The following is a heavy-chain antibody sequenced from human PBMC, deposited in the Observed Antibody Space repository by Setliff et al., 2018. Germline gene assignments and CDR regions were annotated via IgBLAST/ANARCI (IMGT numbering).Heavy chain of an antibody. D-gene: IGHD1-26*01. J-gene: IGHJ4*02. CDR1: GYAFTDNY. CDR2: INPKTGGT. V-gene: IGHV1-2*04. CDR3: ARALGATITHFDY. Sequence: GASVKVSCKTSGYAFTDNYIHWVRQAPGQGLEWMGWINPKTGGTNLAQKFQGWVSMTRDTSITTAYMELSRLTSDDTAVYYCARALGATITHFDYWGQGTQVTVSS.